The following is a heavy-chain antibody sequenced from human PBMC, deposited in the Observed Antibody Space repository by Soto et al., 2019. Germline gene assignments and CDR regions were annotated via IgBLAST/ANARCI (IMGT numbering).Heavy chain of an antibody. CDR3: AKVRRDQPDPRGGVVVIRLGVPYFDY. J-gene: IGHJ4*02. D-gene: IGHD3-22*01. CDR2: ISGSGGTT. V-gene: IGHV3-23*01. Sequence: GGSLRLSCAASGFTFSSYAMSWVRQAPGKGLEWVSVISGSGGTTYYADSVKGRFTISRNNFKDTLSLQMNGLKAEDAAVYYCAKVRRDQPDPRGGVVVIRLGVPYFDYRAQGTLVTVSS. CDR1: GFTFSSYA.